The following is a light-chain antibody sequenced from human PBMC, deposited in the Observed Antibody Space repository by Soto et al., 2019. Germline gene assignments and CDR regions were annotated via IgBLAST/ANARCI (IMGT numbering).Light chain of an antibody. J-gene: IGKJ4*01. CDR2: GAS. V-gene: IGKV3-20*01. Sequence: EIVLAQSPDTLSLSPGERASLSCRASQSVSSNSLAWYQQKAGQAPRLLVYGASSRATGIPDRFSGSGSETDFTLTISRLEPEDVAVYFCQQYGSSRLTFGGGTKVEIK. CDR3: QQYGSSRLT. CDR1: QSVSSNS.